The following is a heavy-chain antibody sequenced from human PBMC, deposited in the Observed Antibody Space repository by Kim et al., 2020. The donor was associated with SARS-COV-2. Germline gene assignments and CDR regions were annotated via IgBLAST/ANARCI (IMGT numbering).Heavy chain of an antibody. D-gene: IGHD6-6*01. CDR3: SRVGGLYSSYWFYP. CDR2: MYYSGST. CDR1: GGSISRYY. Sequence: SETLSLTCTGSGGSISRYYWCWIRQPPGSGLEWVGYMYYSGSTNYNPSPKSRVTITVYMAKNQFSVKLSSVTAADAAVYYCSRVGGLYSSYWFYPWCQ. J-gene: IGHJ5*02. V-gene: IGHV4-59*01.